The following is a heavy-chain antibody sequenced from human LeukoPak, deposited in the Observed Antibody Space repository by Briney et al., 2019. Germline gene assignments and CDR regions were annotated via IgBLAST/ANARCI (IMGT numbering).Heavy chain of an antibody. Sequence: SETLSLTCAVYGGSFSGYYWSWILQPPGKGLEWIGEINHSGSTNYNPSLKSRVTISVDTSKNQFSLKLSSVTAADTAVYYCARGTSVLRYFDWLLYWGQGTLVTVSS. J-gene: IGHJ4*02. D-gene: IGHD3-9*01. CDR3: ARGTSVLRYFDWLLY. CDR2: INHSGST. V-gene: IGHV4-34*01. CDR1: GGSFSGYY.